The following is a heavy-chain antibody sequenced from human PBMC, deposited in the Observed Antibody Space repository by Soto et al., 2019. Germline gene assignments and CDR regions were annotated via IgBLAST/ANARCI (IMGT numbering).Heavy chain of an antibody. CDR1: GFTVSDNY. V-gene: IGHV3-53*01. D-gene: IGHD1-26*01. CDR3: ARDRWEQYLDY. CDR2: LYDGCSA. Sequence: GGSLRLSCAASGFTVSDNYMSWVRQAPGKGLEWVSVLYDGCSAYYADSVKGRFTISRDNSKNTLFLHMNSLGADDTAVYYCARDRWEQYLDYWGQGALVTVSS. J-gene: IGHJ4*02.